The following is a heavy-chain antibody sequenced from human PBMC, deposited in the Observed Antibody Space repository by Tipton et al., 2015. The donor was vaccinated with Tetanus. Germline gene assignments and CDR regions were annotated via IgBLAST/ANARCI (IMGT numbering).Heavy chain of an antibody. Sequence: SLRLSCAASGFTFNEYSMHWVRQRPGKALEWVSVITWDDNTFYAASIQGRFTISRDNNKDSLYLQMNDLTAEDTALYFCAKDKELYYYYYGMDVWGQGTAVTVSS. D-gene: IGHD1-26*01. CDR3: AKDKELYYYYYGMDV. J-gene: IGHJ6*02. CDR2: ITWDDNT. V-gene: IGHV3-43*01. CDR1: GFTFNEYS.